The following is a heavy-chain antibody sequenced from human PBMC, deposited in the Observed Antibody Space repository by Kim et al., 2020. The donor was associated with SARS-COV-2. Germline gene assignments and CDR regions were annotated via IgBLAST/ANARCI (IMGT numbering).Heavy chain of an antibody. V-gene: IGHV1-3*01. Sequence: ASVKVSCKASGYTFTSYAMHWVRQAPGQRLEWMGWINAGNGNTKYSQKFQGRVTITRDTSASTAYMELSSLRSEDTAVYYCARDQHYYGSGSYRYYYGMDVWGQGTTVTVSS. CDR1: GYTFTSYA. D-gene: IGHD3-10*01. CDR3: ARDQHYYGSGSYRYYYGMDV. CDR2: INAGNGNT. J-gene: IGHJ6*02.